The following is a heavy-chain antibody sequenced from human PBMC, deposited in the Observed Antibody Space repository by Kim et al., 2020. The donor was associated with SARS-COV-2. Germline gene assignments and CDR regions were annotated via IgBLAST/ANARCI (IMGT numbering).Heavy chain of an antibody. D-gene: IGHD3-10*01. CDR2: ISGSGVST. Sequence: GGSLRLSCAASGFTFSSYAMSWVRQAPGKGLEWVSGISGSGVSTYYADSAKGRFTISRDNSKNTLYLQMNSLRAEDTAVYYCAKDSLITMVRGDIIKGLYYFGYWGQGTLVTVSS. V-gene: IGHV3-23*01. J-gene: IGHJ4*02. CDR1: GFTFSSYA. CDR3: AKDSLITMVRGDIIKGLYYFGY.